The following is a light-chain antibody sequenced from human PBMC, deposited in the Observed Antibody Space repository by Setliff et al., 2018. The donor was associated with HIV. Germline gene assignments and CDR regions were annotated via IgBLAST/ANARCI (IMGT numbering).Light chain of an antibody. CDR2: EVT. Sequence: QSVLTQPASVSGSPGQSITISCTGTSSDVGGYNYVSWYQQHPGKAPKLLIYEVTNRPSGISNRFSASKSDNTASLTISGLQAEDEADYYCSSFTSSSTLYVFGTGTKVTVL. V-gene: IGLV2-14*01. J-gene: IGLJ1*01. CDR1: SSDVGGYNY. CDR3: SSFTSSSTLYV.